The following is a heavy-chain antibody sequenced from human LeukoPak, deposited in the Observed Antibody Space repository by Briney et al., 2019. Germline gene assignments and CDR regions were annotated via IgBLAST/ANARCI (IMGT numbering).Heavy chain of an antibody. J-gene: IGHJ3*02. CDR1: GGTFSSYA. Sequence: GASVKVSCKASGGTFSSYAISWVRQAPGKGLEWMGGFDPEDGETIYAQKFQGRVTMTEDTSTDTAYMELSSLRSEDTAVYYCATDRSIVGAYDAFDIWGQGTMVTVSS. V-gene: IGHV1-24*01. D-gene: IGHD1-26*01. CDR3: ATDRSIVGAYDAFDI. CDR2: FDPEDGET.